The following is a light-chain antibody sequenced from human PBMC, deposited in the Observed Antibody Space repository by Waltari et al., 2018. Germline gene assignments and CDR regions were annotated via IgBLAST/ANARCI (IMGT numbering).Light chain of an antibody. CDR3: QERNNYPIT. CDR1: QGISTH. V-gene: IGKV1-9*01. J-gene: IGKJ5*01. CDR2: TAS. Sequence: DIQLTQSPSSLSASVGGRVIITCRASQGISTHLAWYQQKPGKAPKLLIYTASTLQSGVPSRFSGSGSGTEFTLTISSLQPEDFAAYYCQERNNYPITFGQGTRLEI.